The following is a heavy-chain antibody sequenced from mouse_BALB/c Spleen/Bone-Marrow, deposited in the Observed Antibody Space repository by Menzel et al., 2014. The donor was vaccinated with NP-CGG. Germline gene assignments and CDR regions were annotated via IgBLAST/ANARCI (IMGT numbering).Heavy chain of an antibody. Sequence: VQLVESGAELVRPGTSVKISCKASGYTFTNYWLGWVKQRPGHGLEWIGDIYPGGGYTNYNEKFKGKATLTADTSSSTAYMQLSSLTSEDSAVYFCAREVRRYFDVWGAGTTVTVSS. CDR1: GYTFTNYW. D-gene: IGHD2-14*01. CDR2: IYPGGGYT. V-gene: IGHV1-63*02. J-gene: IGHJ1*01. CDR3: AREVRRYFDV.